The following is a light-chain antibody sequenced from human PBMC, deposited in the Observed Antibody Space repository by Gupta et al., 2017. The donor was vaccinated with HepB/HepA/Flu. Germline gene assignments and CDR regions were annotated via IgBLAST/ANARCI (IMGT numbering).Light chain of an antibody. Sequence: EIVLTQSPGTLSLSPGERATLSCRASQSVSSSYLAWYQQKPGQAPRLLMYAAASRATGIPDNFCSSSAGAAFTIPIISLLQEDYALFWFQQHGRTPRRFGRGTKVEIK. V-gene: IGKV3-20*01. CDR1: QSVSSSY. J-gene: IGKJ1*01. CDR2: AAA. CDR3: QQHGRTPRR.